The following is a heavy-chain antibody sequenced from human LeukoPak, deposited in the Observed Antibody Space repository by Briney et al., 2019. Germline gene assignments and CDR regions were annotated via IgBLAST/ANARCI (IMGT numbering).Heavy chain of an antibody. CDR1: GFTFSSYS. V-gene: IGHV3-21*01. D-gene: IGHD3-10*02. CDR2: ISSSSSYI. J-gene: IGHJ6*04. Sequence: GGSLRLSCAASGFTFSSYSMNWVRQAPGKGLEWVSSISSSSSYIYYADSVKGRFTISRDNAKNSLYLKMNSLRAEDAAVYYCAELGITMIGGVWGKGTTVTISS. CDR3: AELGITMIGGV.